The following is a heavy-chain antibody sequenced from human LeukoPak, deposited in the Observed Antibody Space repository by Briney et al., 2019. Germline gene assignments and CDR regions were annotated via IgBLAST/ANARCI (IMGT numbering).Heavy chain of an antibody. J-gene: IGHJ4*02. CDR3: SRLPGGTSQHTYFDY. CDR2: ISYDGTGK. D-gene: IGHD2-2*01. Sequence: GGSLRLSCEVSGFIFSDYAMHWVRQAPGKGLEWVAVISYDGTGKFYADSVKGRVTVSRDNSKYTLYLDMYSPRTEDTAVYFCSRLPGGTSQHTYFDYWGQGTLVTVSS. V-gene: IGHV3-30*04. CDR1: GFIFSDYA.